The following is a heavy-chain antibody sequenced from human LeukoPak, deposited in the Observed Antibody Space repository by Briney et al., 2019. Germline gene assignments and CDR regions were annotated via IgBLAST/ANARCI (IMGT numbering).Heavy chain of an antibody. CDR1: GFTFDDYA. CDR3: ATVAFDY. D-gene: IGHD2-21*01. J-gene: IGHJ4*02. V-gene: IGHV3-9*01. CDR2: INWNSGSI. Sequence: GRSLRLSCAASGFTFDDYAMHWVRQAPGKGLEWVSGINWNSGSIGYADSVKGRFTISRDNAKNSLYLQMNSLRAEDTALYYCATVAFDYWGQETLVTVSS.